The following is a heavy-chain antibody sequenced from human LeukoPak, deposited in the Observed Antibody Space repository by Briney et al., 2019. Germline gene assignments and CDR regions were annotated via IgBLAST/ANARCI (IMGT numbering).Heavy chain of an antibody. Sequence: LPGGSLRLSCAASGFTFSNYWVHWVRQAPGKGLVWVSHINNDGSGTSYADSVKGRFTISRDNAKNTLYLQMNSLRAEDTAVYYCARGASSAWYQNFDYWGQGTLVTVSS. CDR3: ARGASSAWYQNFDY. CDR1: GFTFSNYW. V-gene: IGHV3-74*01. CDR2: INNDGSGT. J-gene: IGHJ4*02. D-gene: IGHD6-19*01.